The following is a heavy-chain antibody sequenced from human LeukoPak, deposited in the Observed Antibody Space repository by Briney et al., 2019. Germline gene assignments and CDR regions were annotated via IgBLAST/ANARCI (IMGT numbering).Heavy chain of an antibody. D-gene: IGHD3-10*01. CDR1: GFTFSIYW. V-gene: IGHV3-74*01. Sequence: GGSLRLSCAASGFTFSIYWMDWVRQAPGKGLVWVSRINSDGSSTIYADSVKGRFTISRDNAQNTLYLQMNSLRAEDTAVYYCARETPYGSLTFDYWGQGTLVTVSS. CDR2: INSDGSST. J-gene: IGHJ4*02. CDR3: ARETPYGSLTFDY.